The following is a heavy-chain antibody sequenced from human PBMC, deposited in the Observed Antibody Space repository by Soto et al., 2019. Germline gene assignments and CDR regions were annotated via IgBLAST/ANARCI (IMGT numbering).Heavy chain of an antibody. CDR1: GFTLRSSA. CDR2: ISYDGSNR. D-gene: IGHD2-21*01. V-gene: IGHV3-30*18. Sequence: QVQLVESGGGVVQPGRSLRLSCSASGFTLRSSAMHWVRQAPGKGLEWVAVISYDGSNRYYGDSVKGRFTISRDNPKNTLYLEMKDLSTEDSAVYYCAKAITTSCYSAGDYWGQGTLVTVSS. J-gene: IGHJ4*02. CDR3: AKAITTSCYSAGDY.